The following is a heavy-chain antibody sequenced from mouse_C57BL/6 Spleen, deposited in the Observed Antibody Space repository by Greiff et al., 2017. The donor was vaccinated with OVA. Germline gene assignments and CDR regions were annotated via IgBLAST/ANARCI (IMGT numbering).Heavy chain of an antibody. Sequence: VQLQQSGPELVKPGASVKLSCKASGYAFSSSWMNWVKQRPGKGLEWIGRIYPGDGDTNYNGKFKGKATLTADKSSSTAYMQLSSLTSEDSAVYVCAREETAQAPWFAYWGQGTLVTVSA. CDR1: GYAFSSSW. CDR2: IYPGDGDT. CDR3: AREETAQAPWFAY. V-gene: IGHV1-82*01. J-gene: IGHJ3*01. D-gene: IGHD3-2*02.